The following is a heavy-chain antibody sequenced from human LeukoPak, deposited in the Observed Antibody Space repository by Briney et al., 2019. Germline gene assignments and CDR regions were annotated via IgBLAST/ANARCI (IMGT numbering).Heavy chain of an antibody. CDR1: GDSFSSNSAA. Sequence: SQTLSLTCAVSGDSFSSNSAAWNWLRQSPSRGLEWLGRTYYRSKCYNDYAVSVKSRITINPDTSKNQFSLQLNSVTPEDTAVYYCARDRDSSGWERFFDYWGQGTLVTVPS. J-gene: IGHJ4*02. V-gene: IGHV6-1*01. CDR3: ARDRDSSGWERFFDY. CDR2: TYYRSKCYN. D-gene: IGHD6-19*01.